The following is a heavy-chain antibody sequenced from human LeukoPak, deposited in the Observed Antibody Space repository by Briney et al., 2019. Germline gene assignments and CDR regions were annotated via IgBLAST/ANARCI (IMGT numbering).Heavy chain of an antibody. D-gene: IGHD3-3*01. J-gene: IGHJ4*02. CDR1: GFTFSSYS. CDR3: AGTWGATYYDFWSGYSGFDY. V-gene: IGHV3-21*01. CDR2: ISSSSSYI. Sequence: GGSLRLSCAASGFTFSSYSMNWVRQAPGKGLGWVSSISSSSSYIYYAASVKGRFIISRDNAKNSLYLLMISLRAEDTAVYYCAGTWGATYYDFWSGYSGFDYWGQGTLVTVSS.